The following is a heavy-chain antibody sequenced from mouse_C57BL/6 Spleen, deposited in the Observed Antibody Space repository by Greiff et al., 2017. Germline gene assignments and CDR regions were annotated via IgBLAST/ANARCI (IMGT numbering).Heavy chain of an antibody. D-gene: IGHD3-2*02. J-gene: IGHJ2*01. CDR1: GYTFTSYW. CDR2: IDPSDSET. Sequence: VQLQQPGAELVRPGSSVKLSCKASGYTFTSYWMHWVKQRPIQGLEWIGNIDPSDSETHYNQKFKDKATLTVDKSSSTAYMQLSSLTSEDSAVYYCARALRLGYFDYWGQGTTLTVSS. V-gene: IGHV1-52*01. CDR3: ARALRLGYFDY.